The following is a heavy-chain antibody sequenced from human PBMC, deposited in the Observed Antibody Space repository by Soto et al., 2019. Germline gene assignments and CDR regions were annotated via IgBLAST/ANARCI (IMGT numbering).Heavy chain of an antibody. D-gene: IGHD3-9*01. J-gene: IGHJ4*02. CDR2: INPSGGST. V-gene: IGHV1-46*03. CDR1: GYSFTTYY. Sequence: VASVKVSCKASGYSFTTYYIHWVRQAPGQGLEWMGIINPSGGSTSYAPKFQDRVTMTRDTSTSTVYMELSSLRSDDTAVYYCARGPTGYPYDYWGQGTLVTVSS. CDR3: ARGPTGYPYDY.